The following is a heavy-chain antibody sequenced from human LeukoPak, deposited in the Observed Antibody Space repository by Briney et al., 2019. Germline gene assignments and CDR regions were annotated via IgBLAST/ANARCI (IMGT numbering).Heavy chain of an antibody. Sequence: GESLKISCKGSGYSFTSSWIGWVRQMPGKGLEWMGIIYPGDSDTRYSPSFQGQVTISADKSISTAYLQWGSLKASDTAIYYCARVPFLMRQFDYWGQGTLVTVSS. J-gene: IGHJ4*02. D-gene: IGHD2/OR15-2a*01. CDR3: ARVPFLMRQFDY. CDR1: GYSFTSSW. V-gene: IGHV5-51*01. CDR2: IYPGDSDT.